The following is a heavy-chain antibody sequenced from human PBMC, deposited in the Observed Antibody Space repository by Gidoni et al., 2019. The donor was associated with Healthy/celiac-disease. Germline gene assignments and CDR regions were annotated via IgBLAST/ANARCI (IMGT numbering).Heavy chain of an antibody. V-gene: IGHV3-9*01. J-gene: IGHJ6*02. CDR2: IKGKCCRI. Sequence: EVQLVGSGGGLVQTGRSRRICCAASGFTLADYAMHWVRQAPGKGLGWVARIKGKCCRISYADSVNGRFTISRDNAKNSLYLQMNSLSAEDTALYYCAKGATMVRGIINGMDVWGQGTTVTVSS. D-gene: IGHD3-10*01. CDR1: GFTLADYA. CDR3: AKGATMVRGIINGMDV.